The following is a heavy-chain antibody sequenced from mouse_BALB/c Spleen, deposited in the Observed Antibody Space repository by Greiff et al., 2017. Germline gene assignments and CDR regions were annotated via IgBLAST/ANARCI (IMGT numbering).Heavy chain of an antibody. D-gene: IGHD2-14*01. CDR1: GYAFTNYL. J-gene: IGHJ3*01. CDR3: ARRNNYMYDWFAY. V-gene: IGHV1-54*01. Sequence: VQLQQSGAELVRPGTSVKVSCKASGYAFTNYLIEWVKQRPGQGLEWIGVINPGSGGTNYNEKFKGKATLTADKSSSTAYMQLSSLTSDDSAVYFCARRNNYMYDWFAYWGQGTLVTVSA. CDR2: INPGSGGT.